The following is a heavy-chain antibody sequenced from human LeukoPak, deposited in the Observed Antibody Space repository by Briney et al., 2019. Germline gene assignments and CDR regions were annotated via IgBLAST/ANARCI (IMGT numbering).Heavy chain of an antibody. J-gene: IGHJ5*02. V-gene: IGHV1-2*02. Sequence: ATLKVSCMASAYTYTSYYMHRLQPTLRQEPQYIGRINPNSGDTNYAQKFQGRVTMTRDTSISTAYMELSRLRSDDTAVYYCARARAEVTGWFDPWGQGTLVTVSS. D-gene: IGHD1-14*01. CDR2: INPNSGDT. CDR3: ARARAEVTGWFDP. CDR1: AYTYTSYY.